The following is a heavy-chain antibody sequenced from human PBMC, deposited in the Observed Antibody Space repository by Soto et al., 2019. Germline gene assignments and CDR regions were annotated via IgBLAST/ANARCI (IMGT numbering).Heavy chain of an antibody. D-gene: IGHD6-6*01. J-gene: IGHJ4*02. CDR1: GFSVSNHW. CDR2: IQRDVV. Sequence: GGSLRLSCTASGFSVSNHWMHWARQGPGKGPVWVSFIQRDVVGYGDSVKGRFTISRDNAKNTVYLQMNDLRVEDTAVYYCVSDLLFDTSSATNYWGRGTLVTVSS. V-gene: IGHV3-74*01. CDR3: VSDLLFDTSSATNY.